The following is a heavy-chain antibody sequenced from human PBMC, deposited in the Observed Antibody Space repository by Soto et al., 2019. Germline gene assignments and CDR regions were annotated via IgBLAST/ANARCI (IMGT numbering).Heavy chain of an antibody. D-gene: IGHD6-19*01. V-gene: IGHV1-2*02. CDR2: ISPNRGAT. CDR1: GFSFTSYY. J-gene: IGHJ4*02. CDR3: ARWVAVAGNPDY. Sequence: QVQLVQSGAEVKEPGASVKVSRKASGFSFTSYYMHWVRQAPGQGLEWMGWISPNRGATYSAKKFQGRVTVTRDKSISTAYMELSKLRSDDTAVYYCARWVAVAGNPDYWGQGTLVTVSS.